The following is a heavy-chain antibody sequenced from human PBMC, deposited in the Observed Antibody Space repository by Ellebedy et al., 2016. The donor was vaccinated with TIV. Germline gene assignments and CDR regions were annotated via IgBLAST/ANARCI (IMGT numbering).Heavy chain of an antibody. V-gene: IGHV3-33*01. CDR2: IWYNGTNK. D-gene: IGHD3-10*01. CDR1: GFTFSSHA. Sequence: GESLKISXAASGFTFSSHAMHWVRQAPGKGLDWVAVIWYNGTNKYYADSVRGRFTVSRDNSKNALYLQMNSLRVEDTAIYYCMSRWGFGGDGFDIWGQGTMVTVSS. J-gene: IGHJ3*02. CDR3: MSRWGFGGDGFDI.